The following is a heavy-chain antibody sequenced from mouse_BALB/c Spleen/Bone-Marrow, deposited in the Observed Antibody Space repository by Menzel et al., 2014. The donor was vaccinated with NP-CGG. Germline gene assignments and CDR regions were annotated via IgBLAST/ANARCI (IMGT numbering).Heavy chain of an antibody. J-gene: IGHJ4*01. CDR2: INPSNGRT. CDR3: ARLIYGSSYIVDF. D-gene: IGHD1-1*01. Sequence: VKLVESGAELVRPGAPVKLSCKASGYTFTGYWMHWVKQRPGQGLEWIGEINPSNGRTNYNEKFKSMATLTVDKSSSTAYMQLSSLTSEDSAVFYCARLIYGSSYIVDFWGQGTSVTVSS. CDR1: GYTFTGYW. V-gene: IGHV1S81*02.